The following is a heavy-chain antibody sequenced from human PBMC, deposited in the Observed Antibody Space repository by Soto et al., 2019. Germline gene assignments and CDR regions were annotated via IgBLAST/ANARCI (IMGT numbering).Heavy chain of an antibody. CDR2: ISAYNGNT. CDR3: ARALKGYSSSWYWFDP. V-gene: IGHV1-18*01. J-gene: IGHJ5*02. Sequence: ASVKVSCKASGYTFTSYGISWVRQAPGQGLEWMGWISAYNGNTNYAQKLQGRVTMTTDTSTSTAYMELRSPRSDDTAMYYCARALKGYSSSWYWFDPWGQGTLVTVSS. D-gene: IGHD6-13*01. CDR1: GYTFTSYG.